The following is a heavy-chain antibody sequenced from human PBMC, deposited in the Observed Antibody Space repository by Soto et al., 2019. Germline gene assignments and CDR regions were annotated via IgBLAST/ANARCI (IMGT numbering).Heavy chain of an antibody. CDR3: VRNVAGATVPYYFDF. D-gene: IGHD1-26*01. CDR1: GDSISRSTYY. Sequence: QLQLRESGPGLVKPSETLSLTCTVSGDSISRSTYYWGWIRQPPGKGLEWIGSLYDIESTSYNPHSESIYYNPSLKRRVTISADTSKNQFSLKLNSVTAADTAVYYCVRNVAGATVPYYFDFWGQGIVVTVSS. V-gene: IGHV4-39*01. CDR2: LYDIESTSYNPHSESI. J-gene: IGHJ4*02.